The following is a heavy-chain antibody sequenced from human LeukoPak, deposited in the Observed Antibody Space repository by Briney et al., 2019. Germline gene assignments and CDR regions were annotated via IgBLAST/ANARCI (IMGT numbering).Heavy chain of an antibody. J-gene: IGHJ3*01. CDR2: VWYDGSDK. V-gene: IGHV3-33*01. D-gene: IGHD3-10*01. CDR3: AREGSGRTAYNDGLDV. CDR1: GFTFSNYD. Sequence: GGSLRLSCEASGFTFSNYDMHWVRQAPGKGLEWLAIVWYDGSDKYYADSVKGRFTVSRDNSKNTLYLQMNSLRADDTAVYYCAREGSGRTAYNDGLDVWGQGTMVTVSS.